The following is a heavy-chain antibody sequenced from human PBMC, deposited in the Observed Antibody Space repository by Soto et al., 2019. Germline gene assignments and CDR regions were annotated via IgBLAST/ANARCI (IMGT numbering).Heavy chain of an antibody. Sequence: EVQVVESGGDLVQPGGFLSLSCAASGFTFSRFWMSWARQAPGKGLEWVATIKEDGSQKYYVDSVKGRFSISRDNAKNSLHLQINSLRYEDTAVYYCPGIPDGFDIWGQGTTVTVS. D-gene: IGHD1-1*01. V-gene: IGHV3-7*05. CDR1: GFTFSRFW. CDR2: IKEDGSQK. CDR3: PGIPDGFDI. J-gene: IGHJ3*02.